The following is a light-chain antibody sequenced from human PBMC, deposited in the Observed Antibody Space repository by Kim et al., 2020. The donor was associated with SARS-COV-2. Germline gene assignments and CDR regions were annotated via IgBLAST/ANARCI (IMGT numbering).Light chain of an antibody. CDR2: GAS. CDR3: QQYSNWPPA. V-gene: IGKV3-15*01. CDR1: QSSGNY. J-gene: IGKJ1*01. Sequence: VPPEERSTLSCGASQSSGNYLAWYHQKPGQAPRLLIYGASTRATGIPARFSGSGSGTDFSLTITSLQSEDFAVYYCQQYSNWPPAFGQGTKVDIK.